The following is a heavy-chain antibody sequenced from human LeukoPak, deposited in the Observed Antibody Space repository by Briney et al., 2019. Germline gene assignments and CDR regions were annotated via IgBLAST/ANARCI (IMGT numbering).Heavy chain of an antibody. CDR3: ARDYRYCSGGSCYYYYYMDV. V-gene: IGHV1-2*02. D-gene: IGHD2-15*01. CDR2: INPNSGGT. CDR1: GYTFTGYY. J-gene: IGHJ6*03. Sequence: ASVKVSCRASGYTFTGYYMHWVRQAPGQGLEWMGWINPNSGGTNYAQKFQGRVTMTRDTSISTAYMELSRLRSDDTAVYYCARDYRYCSGGSCYYYYYMDVWGKGTTVTISS.